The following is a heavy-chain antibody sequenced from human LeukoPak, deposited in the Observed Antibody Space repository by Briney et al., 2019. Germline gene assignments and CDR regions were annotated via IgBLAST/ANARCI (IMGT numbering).Heavy chain of an antibody. CDR3: AGSSGYYGRSFDY. CDR1: GGTFSSYA. V-gene: IGHV1-69*04. J-gene: IGHJ4*02. Sequence: SVKVSCKASGGTFSSYAISWVRQAPGQGLEWMGRIIPILGIANYAQKFQGRVTITTDESTSTAYMELSSLRSEDTAVYYCAGSSGYYGRSFDYWGQGTLVTVSS. D-gene: IGHD3-22*01. CDR2: IIPILGIA.